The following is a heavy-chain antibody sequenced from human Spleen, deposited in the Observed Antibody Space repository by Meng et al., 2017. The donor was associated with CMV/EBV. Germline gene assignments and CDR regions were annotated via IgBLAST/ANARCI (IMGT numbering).Heavy chain of an antibody. CDR1: GFTFSSYG. V-gene: IGHV3-30*19. CDR3: ARDDYDSSGYVDY. D-gene: IGHD3-22*01. Sequence: GGSLRRSCAASGFTFSSYGMHWVRQAPGKGLEWVAVISYDGSNKYYADSVKGRFTISRDNSKNTLYLQMNSLRAEDTAVYYCARDDYDSSGYVDYWGQGTLVTVSS. J-gene: IGHJ4*02. CDR2: ISYDGSNK.